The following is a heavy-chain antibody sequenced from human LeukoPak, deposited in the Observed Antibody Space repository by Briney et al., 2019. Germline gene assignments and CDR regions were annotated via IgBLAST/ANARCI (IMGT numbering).Heavy chain of an antibody. CDR2: IYTSGST. V-gene: IGHV4-4*07. Sequence: PSETLSLTCPVYGGSFSSYYWSWIRQPAGKGLEWIGRIYTSGSTNYNPSFRSRVTMPVATPKNQSSLKLSSVTAAATAGYYGPGVTYYDYVWGGYRRNYFDYWGQGTLVTVSS. D-gene: IGHD3-16*02. CDR1: GGSFSSYY. CDR3: PGVTYYDYVWGGYRRNYFDY. J-gene: IGHJ4*02.